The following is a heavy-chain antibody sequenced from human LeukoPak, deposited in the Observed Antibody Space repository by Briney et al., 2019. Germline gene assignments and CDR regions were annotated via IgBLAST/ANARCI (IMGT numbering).Heavy chain of an antibody. D-gene: IGHD2-15*01. Sequence: GASLRLSCAASGFTFSSYAMSWVRQAPGKGLEWVSAISGSGGSTYYADSVKGRFTISRDNSKNTQYLQMNSLRAEDTAVYYCAKLLLDYFDYWGQGTLVTVSS. CDR2: ISGSGGST. V-gene: IGHV3-23*01. J-gene: IGHJ4*02. CDR3: AKLLLDYFDY. CDR1: GFTFSSYA.